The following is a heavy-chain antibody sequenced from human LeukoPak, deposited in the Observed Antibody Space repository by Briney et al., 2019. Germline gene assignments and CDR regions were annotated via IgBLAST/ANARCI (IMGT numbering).Heavy chain of an antibody. V-gene: IGHV5-51*01. J-gene: IGHJ3*02. D-gene: IGHD1-26*01. CDR1: GYRFASYW. Sequence: GESLKISCKGSGYRFASYWIGWVRQKPGKGLEWMGIIYPGDSDTRYSPSFQGQVTISADKSITTAYLQWSSLKASDTAMYYCGRHQHSGSYGAFDIWGQGTMVTVSS. CDR2: IYPGDSDT. CDR3: GRHQHSGSYGAFDI.